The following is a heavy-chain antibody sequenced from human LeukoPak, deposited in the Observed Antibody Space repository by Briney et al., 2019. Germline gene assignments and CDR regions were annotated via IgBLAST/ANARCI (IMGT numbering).Heavy chain of an antibody. CDR1: GFTFSNAW. V-gene: IGHV3-15*01. Sequence: PGGSLRLSCAASGFTFSNAWMSWVRQAPGKGLDWVGRIKSKTDGGTTDYAAPVKGRFTISRDDSKNTLYLQMNSLKTEDTAVYYCTTDQSPTYYYDSSGYYFDYWGQGTLVTVSS. CDR3: TTDQSPTYYYDSSGYYFDY. J-gene: IGHJ4*02. CDR2: IKSKTDGGTT. D-gene: IGHD3-22*01.